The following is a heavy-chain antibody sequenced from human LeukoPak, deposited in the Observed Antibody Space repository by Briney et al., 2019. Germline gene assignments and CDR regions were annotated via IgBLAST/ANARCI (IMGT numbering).Heavy chain of an antibody. CDR3: VRIHSLSYYYGMDV. Sequence: GASVKVSCKASGYTFTSYAMHWVRQAPGQRLEWMGWINAGNGNTKYSQKFQGRVTITRDTSASTAYMELSSLRSEDTAVYYCVRIHSLSYYYGMDVWGKGTTVTVSS. CDR1: GYTFTSYA. CDR2: INAGNGNT. J-gene: IGHJ6*04. V-gene: IGHV1-3*01. D-gene: IGHD3-16*02.